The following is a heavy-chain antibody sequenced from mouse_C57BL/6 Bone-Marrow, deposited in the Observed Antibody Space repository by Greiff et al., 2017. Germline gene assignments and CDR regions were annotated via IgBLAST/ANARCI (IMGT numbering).Heavy chain of an antibody. CDR2: INPNNGGT. D-gene: IGHD4-1*01. J-gene: IGHJ1*03. Sequence: QVQLQQPGTELVKPGASVKLSCKASGYTFTSYWLHWVKQRPGQGLEWIGNINPNNGGTNYNEQFKNKATLTVDKSSSAAYMQLSSLTSEDSAVYYCATNWDRYFDVWGTGTTVTGSS. V-gene: IGHV1-53*01. CDR3: ATNWDRYFDV. CDR1: GYTFTSYW.